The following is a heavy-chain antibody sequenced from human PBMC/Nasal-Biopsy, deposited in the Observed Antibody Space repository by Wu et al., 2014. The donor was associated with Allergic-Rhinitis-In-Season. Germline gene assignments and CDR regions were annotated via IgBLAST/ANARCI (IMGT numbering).Heavy chain of an antibody. CDR2: IKQDGSAN. V-gene: IGHV3-7*01. CDR1: GFTFSAFW. J-gene: IGHJ4*02. D-gene: IGHD6-6*01. CDR3: VRDVGKPPGSSSQFDY. Sequence: LRLSCAASGFTFSAFWISWVRQAPGKGPQWVANIKQDGSANYYVDSVKGRFTISRDNSENSLFLQMNSLRAEDTAVYYCVRDVGKPPGSSSQFDYWGQGTLVTVNS.